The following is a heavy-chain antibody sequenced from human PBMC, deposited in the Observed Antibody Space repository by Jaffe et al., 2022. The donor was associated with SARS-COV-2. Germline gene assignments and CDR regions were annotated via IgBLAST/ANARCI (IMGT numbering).Heavy chain of an antibody. CDR2: IWYDGSNK. CDR3: ARDWRWELPLSELDY. J-gene: IGHJ4*02. V-gene: IGHV3-33*01. D-gene: IGHD1-26*01. CDR1: GFTFSSYG. Sequence: QVQLVESGGGVVQPGRSLRLSCAASGFTFSSYGMHWVRQAPGKGLEWVAVIWYDGSNKYYADSVKGRFTISRDNSKNTLYLQMNSLRAEDTAVYYCARDWRWELPLSELDYWGQGTLVTVSS.